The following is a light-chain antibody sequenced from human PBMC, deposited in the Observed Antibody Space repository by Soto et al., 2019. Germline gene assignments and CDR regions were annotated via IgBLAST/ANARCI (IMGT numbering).Light chain of an antibody. V-gene: IGLV1-40*01. CDR1: GSNIGAGYN. CDR2: SNT. CDR3: QSYDNILMGVV. J-gene: IGLJ3*02. Sequence: QSVLTQPPSVSGAPGQRVTVSCTGSGSNIGAGYNVQWYQQLPGTAPKLLVYSNTNRPSGVPVRFSGSQSGASASLAISGLQAEDEADYYCQSYDNILMGVVFGGGTKLTVL.